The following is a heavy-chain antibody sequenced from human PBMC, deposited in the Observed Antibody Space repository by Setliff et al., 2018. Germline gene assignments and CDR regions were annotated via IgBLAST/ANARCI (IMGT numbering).Heavy chain of an antibody. Sequence: GGSLRLSCAASGFTFSSYGMHWVRQAPGKGLEWVAVITYDGSNKYYADSVKGRFTISRDNSKNTLYLQMNSLRAEDTAVYYCAKDAEYCSSTSGYAPIYYYYMAVWGKGSTVTVSS. CDR2: ITYDGSNK. J-gene: IGHJ6*03. V-gene: IGHV3-30*18. D-gene: IGHD2-2*01. CDR3: AKDAEYCSSTSGYAPIYYYYMAV. CDR1: GFTFSSYG.